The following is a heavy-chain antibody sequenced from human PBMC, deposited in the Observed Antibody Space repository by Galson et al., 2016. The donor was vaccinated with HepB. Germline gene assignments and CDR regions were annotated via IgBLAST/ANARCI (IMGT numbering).Heavy chain of an antibody. J-gene: IGHJ4*02. CDR3: ARDDYFRLGY. D-gene: IGHD3-16*01. Sequence: SLRLSCAASGFIFSVYNMNWARQAPGKGLEWIAWITSSSDSVYYADSVKGRFTTSRDNAKNSLYLEMNSLRDEDTAVYYCARDDYFRLGYWGQGTLVTVSS. CDR1: GFIFSVYN. CDR2: ITSSSDSV. V-gene: IGHV3-48*02.